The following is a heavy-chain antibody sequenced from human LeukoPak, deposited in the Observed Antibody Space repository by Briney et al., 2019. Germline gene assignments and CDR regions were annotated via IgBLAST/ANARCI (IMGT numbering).Heavy chain of an antibody. D-gene: IGHD1-1*01. V-gene: IGHV3-7*01. J-gene: IGHJ5*02. CDR2: IKQDGSEK. CDR3: ARVLSSTWFDP. CDR1: GFTFSSYW. Sequence: PSGGSLRLSCAASGFTFSSYWMSWVRQAPGKGLQWVANIKQDGSEKYYVDSVKGRFTISRDNAKNSLYLQMNGLRAEDTAVCYCARVLSSTWFDPWGQGTLVTVSS.